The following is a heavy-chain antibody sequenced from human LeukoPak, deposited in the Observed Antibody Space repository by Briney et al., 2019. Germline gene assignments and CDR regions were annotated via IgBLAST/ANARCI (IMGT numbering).Heavy chain of an antibody. CDR3: GSYNNDRNWFDP. J-gene: IGHJ5*02. V-gene: IGHV1-46*01. Sequence: ASVKVSCNVSGNTFTSHYMHWVRQAPGQGLEWMGIIKPTDGRTTYAQKFQGRLTMTRDTSTNTVYMELSSLRFEDTAVYYCGSYNNDRNWFDPWGQGTLVTVSS. CDR1: GNTFTSHY. CDR2: IKPTDGRT. D-gene: IGHD2-2*02.